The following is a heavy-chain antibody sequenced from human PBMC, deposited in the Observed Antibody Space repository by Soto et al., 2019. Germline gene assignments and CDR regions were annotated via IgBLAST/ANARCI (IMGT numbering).Heavy chain of an antibody. CDR1: GYSISSSNW. CDR2: IYYSGST. D-gene: IGHD6-13*01. Sequence: QVQLQESGPGLVKPSDTLSLTCAVSGYSISSSNWWGWIRQPPGKGLEWIGYIYYSGSTYYNPSLKSRVTMSVDTSKNQFSLKLSSVTAVDTAVYYCARTPIAAAGTANWFDPWGQGTLVTVSS. V-gene: IGHV4-28*01. CDR3: ARTPIAAAGTANWFDP. J-gene: IGHJ5*02.